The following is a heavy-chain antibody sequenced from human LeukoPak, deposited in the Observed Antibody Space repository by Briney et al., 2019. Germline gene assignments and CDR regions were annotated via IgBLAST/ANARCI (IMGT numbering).Heavy chain of an antibody. CDR1: GGSISSYY. CDR3: ARVVATYLQYFQH. J-gene: IGHJ1*01. CDR2: IYYSGST. Sequence: SETLSLTCTVSGGSISSYYWSWIRQPPGKVLEWIGYIYYSGSTNYNPSLKSRVTISVDTSKNQFSLKLSSVTAADTAVYYCARVVATYLQYFQHWGQGTLVTVSS. V-gene: IGHV4-59*01.